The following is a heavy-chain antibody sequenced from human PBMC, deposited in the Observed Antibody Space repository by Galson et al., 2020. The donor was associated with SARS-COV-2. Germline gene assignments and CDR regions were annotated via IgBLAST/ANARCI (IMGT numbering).Heavy chain of an antibody. J-gene: IGHJ4*02. CDR1: GFTFSDSA. Sequence: GESLKISCAASGFTFSDSAMHWVRQASGRGLEWVGRIRSRPKSYATAYAASVRGRFTISRDDSKNTAYLQMNSLKTDDTAVYYCTTLFYTWGQGTLVTVSS. V-gene: IGHV3-73*01. CDR3: TTLFYT. CDR2: IRSRPKSYAT. D-gene: IGHD3-16*01.